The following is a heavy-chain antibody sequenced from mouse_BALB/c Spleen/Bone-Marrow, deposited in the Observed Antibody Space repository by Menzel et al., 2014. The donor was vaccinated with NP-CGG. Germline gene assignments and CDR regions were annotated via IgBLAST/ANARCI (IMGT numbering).Heavy chain of an antibody. J-gene: IGHJ3*01. CDR3: ARRPWFAY. CDR2: INPGTGGT. V-gene: IGHV1-54*01. Sequence: VQLQQSGAEQVRPGTSVKVSCKAAGYAFTYYWIDWIKQRPGQRPGQGLEWIGVINPGTGGTNYNEKFKGRATLTADNSSSTAYMQLSSLTSDGSAVYFCARRPWFAYWGQGTLVTVSA. CDR1: GYAFTYYW.